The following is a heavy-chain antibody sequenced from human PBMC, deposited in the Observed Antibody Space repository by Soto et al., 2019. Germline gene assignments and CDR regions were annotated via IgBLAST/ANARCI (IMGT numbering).Heavy chain of an antibody. J-gene: IGHJ4*02. CDR1: AFPFSKYT. CDR2: ISGTGAYI. Sequence: EVQLLESGGGLVQPGGSLRLSCAASAFPFSKYTMSWVRQAPGKGLDWVSVISGTGAYIYYSDSVKGRFTISRDNSKNTVSLQMNSLRAEDAAVYYCAKGLGGSTAWSALDYWGQGTLVTVSS. CDR3: AKGLGGSTAWSALDY. D-gene: IGHD6-19*01. V-gene: IGHV3-23*01.